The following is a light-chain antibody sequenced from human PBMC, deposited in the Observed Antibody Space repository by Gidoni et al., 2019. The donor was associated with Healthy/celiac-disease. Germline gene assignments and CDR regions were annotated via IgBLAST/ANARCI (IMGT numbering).Light chain of an antibody. CDR1: QTVSANF. J-gene: IGKJ4*01. V-gene: IGKV3-20*01. CDR3: QQYGAPPLT. Sequence: EIVLTQFPGTLSVSPGERATLFCRATQTVSANFLAWYQQKPGQPPTLLIYDASRRATGVPDRFSGSGSGTDFSLTINRLQTEDSALYDCQQYGAPPLTFGGXTRVEI. CDR2: DAS.